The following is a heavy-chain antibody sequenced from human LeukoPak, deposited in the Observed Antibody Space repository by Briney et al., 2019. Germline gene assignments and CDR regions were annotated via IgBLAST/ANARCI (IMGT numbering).Heavy chain of an antibody. CDR3: ARDSSGYPVGYFEH. CDR2: IIPVYGTP. CDR1: GGPFSRLA. D-gene: IGHD3-22*01. V-gene: IGHV1-69*05. J-gene: IGHJ1*01. Sequence: ASVKASCKASGGPFSRLAFSWVRQAPGQGLEWMGGIIPVYGTPNYAQSFQGRVTITTDDSTSTGYMELSSLTSEDTAIYYCARDSSGYPVGYFEHWGQGTLVTVSS.